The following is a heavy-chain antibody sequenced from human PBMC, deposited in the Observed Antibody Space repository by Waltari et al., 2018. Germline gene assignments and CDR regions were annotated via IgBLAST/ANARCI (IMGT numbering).Heavy chain of an antibody. V-gene: IGHV4-59*11. CDR1: NGSLNNHY. CDR2: INQITGDT. Sequence: QVHLQESGPGLVKPSETLSLTCTVSNGSLNNHYWSWIRQPPGKRMEWIGWINQITGDTNYNPSLENRVIISSDIFKNQFSLKLTSVTAADTAIYYCAREGSLYSSTGGWIGPWGQGMLVTVSS. CDR3: AREGSLYSSTGGWIGP. D-gene: IGHD2-2*01. J-gene: IGHJ5*01.